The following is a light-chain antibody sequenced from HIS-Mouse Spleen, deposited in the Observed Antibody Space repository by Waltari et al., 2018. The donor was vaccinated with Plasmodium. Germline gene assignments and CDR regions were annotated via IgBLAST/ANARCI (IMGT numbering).Light chain of an antibody. Sequence: QSALTQPRSVSGSPGQSVTISCTGTSSDVGGYNYVSWYQQPPGKPPKLMIYHVSRRPSGVPDRFSGSKSGNTASLTISGLQAEDEADYYCCSYAGSYTYVFGTGTKVTVL. V-gene: IGLV2-11*01. CDR1: SSDVGGYNY. CDR3: CSYAGSYTYV. CDR2: HVS. J-gene: IGLJ1*01.